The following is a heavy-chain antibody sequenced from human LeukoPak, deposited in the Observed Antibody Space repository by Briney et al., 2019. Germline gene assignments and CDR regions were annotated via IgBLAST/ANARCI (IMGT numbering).Heavy chain of an antibody. D-gene: IGHD4-17*01. CDR1: GFTVSSNY. Sequence: QSGGSLRLSCAASGFTVSSNYMSWVRQAPGKGLEWVSVIYSGGSTYYADSVKGRFTISRDNSKNTLYLQMNSLRAEDTAVYYCARDSQRNAYGPSWGQGTLVTVSS. CDR2: IYSGGST. V-gene: IGHV3-53*01. CDR3: ARDSQRNAYGPS. J-gene: IGHJ4*02.